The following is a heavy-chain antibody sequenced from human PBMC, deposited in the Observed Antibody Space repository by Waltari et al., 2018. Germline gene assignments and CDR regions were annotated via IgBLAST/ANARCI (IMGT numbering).Heavy chain of an antibody. CDR1: GITVTTYT. CDR3: AGGQGYYFDY. CDR2: IGRSGGTT. J-gene: IGHJ4*02. V-gene: IGHV3-23*01. Sequence: EVQLLESGGGLVQPGGSLRLSCAASGITVTTYTMRWVRQAPGKQLEWVSTIGRSGGTTYYADSVKGRFTISRDDSKNTLSLQMSNLRADDTAVYYCAGGQGYYFDYWDQGTLVTVSS.